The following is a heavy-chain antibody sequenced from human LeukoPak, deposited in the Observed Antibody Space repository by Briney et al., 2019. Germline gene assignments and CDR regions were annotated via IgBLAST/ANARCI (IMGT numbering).Heavy chain of an antibody. Sequence: AGGSLRLSCAASGFTFSSYSMTWVRQAPGKGLEWVSSISSSSSYIYYADSVKGRFTISRDNAKNSLYLQMNSLRAEDTAVYYCARDRHSSSWSSFDYWGQGTLVTVSS. D-gene: IGHD6-13*01. CDR2: ISSSSSYI. CDR1: GFTFSSYS. J-gene: IGHJ4*02. CDR3: ARDRHSSSWSSFDY. V-gene: IGHV3-21*01.